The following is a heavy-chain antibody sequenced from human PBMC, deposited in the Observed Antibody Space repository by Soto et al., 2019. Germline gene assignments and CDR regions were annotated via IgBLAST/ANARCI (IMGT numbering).Heavy chain of an antibody. CDR1: GFIFSEYG. Sequence: QVQLVESGGGEVQPGRSLRLSCAASGFIFSEYGMHWVRQAPGKGLEWLALISFDGSNKFYADSVKGRFTISRANPKNTLYLQIDSLRTEDTAVYYCAKVYQLLPIYDYWGQGTLVTVSS. D-gene: IGHD1-7*01. CDR2: ISFDGSNK. J-gene: IGHJ4*02. CDR3: AKVYQLLPIYDY. V-gene: IGHV3-30*18.